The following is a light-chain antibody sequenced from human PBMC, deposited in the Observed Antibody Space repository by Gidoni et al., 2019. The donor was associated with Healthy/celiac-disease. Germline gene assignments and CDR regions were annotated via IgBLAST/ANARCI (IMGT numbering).Light chain of an antibody. J-gene: IGKJ4*01. Sequence: IVSTHAPATLSMSPGERATLSCRASQSASSYLACYHQKPGQAPRLLIYDASNSATGIAARFSGSGSCTDFPLTISSLEPEAVAVYSCQRRSNWLTFGGGTKLEIK. CDR2: DAS. V-gene: IGKV3-11*01. CDR1: QSASSY. CDR3: QRRSNWLT.